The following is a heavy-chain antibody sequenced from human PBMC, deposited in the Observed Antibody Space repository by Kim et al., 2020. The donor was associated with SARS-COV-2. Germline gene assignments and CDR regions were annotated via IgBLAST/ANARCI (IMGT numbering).Heavy chain of an antibody. J-gene: IGHJ6*04. Sequence: SETLSLTCTVSGGSISSSSYYWGWIRQPPGKGLEWIGSIYYSGSTYYNPSLKSRVTISVDTSKNQFSLKLSSVTAADTAVYYCASQIYYVVYYYGMDVWGKGTTVTVSS. CDR1: GGSISSSSYY. CDR3: ASQIYYVVYYYGMDV. V-gene: IGHV4-39*01. D-gene: IGHD3-10*02. CDR2: IYYSGST.